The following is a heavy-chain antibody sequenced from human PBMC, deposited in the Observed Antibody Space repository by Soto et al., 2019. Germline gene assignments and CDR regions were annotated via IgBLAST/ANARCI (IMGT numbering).Heavy chain of an antibody. D-gene: IGHD6-13*01. CDR1: GFTFSSYS. Sequence: LRLSCAASGFTFSSYSMNWVRQAPGKGLEWVSSISSSSTAIFYGDSVKGRFIISRDNAENSLYLQMNSLRVEDTAMYYCARAGDPYSSRWYVDYWGQGTLVTVSS. CDR2: ISSSSTAI. J-gene: IGHJ4*02. CDR3: ARAGDPYSSRWYVDY. V-gene: IGHV3-21*01.